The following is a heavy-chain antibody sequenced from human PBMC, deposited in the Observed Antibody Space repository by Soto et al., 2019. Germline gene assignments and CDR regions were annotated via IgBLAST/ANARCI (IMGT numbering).Heavy chain of an antibody. CDR3: TSDDVHCSGGRCYGVPMDV. CDR2: IQSGGST. Sequence: EVQLVESGGGLVQPGGSLRLSCAASGFTVSSKYMSWVRQAPGKGLEWVSLIQSGGSTYYAGSVKGRVTISRDNSENTLFLQMNSLRVEDTAVSYCTSDDVHCSGGRCYGVPMDVCGKGTTVTVSA. D-gene: IGHD2-15*01. V-gene: IGHV3-66*01. J-gene: IGHJ6*04. CDR1: GFTVSSKY.